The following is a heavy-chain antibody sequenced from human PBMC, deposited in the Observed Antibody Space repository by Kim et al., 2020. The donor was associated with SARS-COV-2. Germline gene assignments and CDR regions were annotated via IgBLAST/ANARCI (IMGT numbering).Heavy chain of an antibody. D-gene: IGHD6-13*01. CDR2: INPNSGGT. Sequence: ASVKVSCKASGYTFTGYYMHWVRQAPGQGLEWMGWINPNSGGTNYAQKFQGWVTMTRDTSISTAYMELSRLRSDDTAVYYCARGGPKNSSSHSYYYYYYGMDVWGQGTTVTVSS. CDR1: GYTFTGYY. CDR3: ARGGPKNSSSHSYYYYYYGMDV. J-gene: IGHJ6*02. V-gene: IGHV1-2*04.